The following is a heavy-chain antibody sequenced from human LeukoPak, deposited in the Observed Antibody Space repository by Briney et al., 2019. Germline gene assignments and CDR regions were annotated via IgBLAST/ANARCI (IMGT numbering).Heavy chain of an antibody. D-gene: IGHD1-26*01. V-gene: IGHV3-30*02. CDR2: TRYDGSNK. J-gene: IGHJ4*02. Sequence: PGGSLRLSCAASGFTFSSYGMHWVRQAPGKGLEWVAFTRYDGSNKYYADSVKGRFTISRDNSNNTLYLQMNSLRTEDTAVHYCAKEWYSGSPGDYWGQGTLVTVSS. CDR1: GFTFSSYG. CDR3: AKEWYSGSPGDY.